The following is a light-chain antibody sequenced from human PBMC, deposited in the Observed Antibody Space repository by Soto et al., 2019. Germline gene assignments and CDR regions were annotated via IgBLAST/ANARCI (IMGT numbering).Light chain of an antibody. Sequence: DIQMTQSPSSLSSSVGYRVTITCQASQDISTYLNCYQQKPGKAPILLVYAGSSLQGGVQSRFGGSGSGTDFTLTITSLQPEDFATYYCKQSYSTPTFGGGTKVDIK. V-gene: IGKV1-39*01. CDR2: AGS. CDR3: KQSYSTPT. J-gene: IGKJ4*01. CDR1: QDISTY.